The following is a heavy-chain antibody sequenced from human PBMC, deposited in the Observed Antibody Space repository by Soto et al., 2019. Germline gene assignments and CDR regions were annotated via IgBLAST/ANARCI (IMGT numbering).Heavy chain of an antibody. CDR2: ISYDGSNK. Sequence: QVQLVESGGGVVQPGRSLRLSCAASRFTFSGYGMHWVRQAPGKGLEWVAVISYDGSNKYYADSVKGRFTISRDNSKNTLYLQMNSLRAEDTAVYYCAKERREYSGYDYGYWGQGTLVTVSS. CDR3: AKERREYSGYDYGY. V-gene: IGHV3-30*18. D-gene: IGHD5-12*01. CDR1: RFTFSGYG. J-gene: IGHJ4*02.